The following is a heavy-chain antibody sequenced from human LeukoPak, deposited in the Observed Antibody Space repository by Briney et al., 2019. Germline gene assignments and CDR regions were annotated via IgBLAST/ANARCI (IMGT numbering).Heavy chain of an antibody. D-gene: IGHD1-1*01. V-gene: IGHV1-69*05. Sequence: SVKVSCEASGGTFSSYAISWVRQAPRQGLEWVGGIIPIFATANYTQKFQGRVTITTDESKSTAYMELTSLRSEDTAVYYCARTGTPLGDAFDICGQGTMVTVSS. CDR3: ARTGTPLGDAFDI. CDR2: IIPIFATA. J-gene: IGHJ3*02. CDR1: GGTFSSYA.